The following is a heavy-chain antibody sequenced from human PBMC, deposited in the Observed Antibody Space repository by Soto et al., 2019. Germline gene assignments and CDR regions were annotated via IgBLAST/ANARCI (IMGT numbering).Heavy chain of an antibody. CDR2: IFSNDEK. D-gene: IGHD2-21*02. CDR1: GFSLSNARMG. J-gene: IGHJ4*02. Sequence: QVTLKESGPVLVKPTEPLTLTCTVSGFSLSNARMGVSWIRQPPGKALEWLAHIFSNDEKSYSTSLKSRLTISKDTSKSQVVLTMTNMDPVDTATYYCARHTVVTRGVDYWGQGTLVTVSS. CDR3: ARHTVVTRGVDY. V-gene: IGHV2-26*01.